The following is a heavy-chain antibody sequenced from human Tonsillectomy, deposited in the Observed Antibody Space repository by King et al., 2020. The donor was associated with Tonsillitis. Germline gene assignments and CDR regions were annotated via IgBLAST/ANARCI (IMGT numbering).Heavy chain of an antibody. CDR1: GYTFTSYY. Sequence: QLVQSGAEVKKPGASVKVSCKASGYTFTSYYMHWVRQAPGQGLEWMGIINPSGGSTSYAQKFQGSVTMTRATSTSTVYMELSNLRSEDTAVYDCAKPDSSGSGFDYWGQGTLVTVSS. CDR3: AKPDSSGSGFDY. D-gene: IGHD3-22*01. J-gene: IGHJ4*02. CDR2: INPSGGST. V-gene: IGHV1-46*03.